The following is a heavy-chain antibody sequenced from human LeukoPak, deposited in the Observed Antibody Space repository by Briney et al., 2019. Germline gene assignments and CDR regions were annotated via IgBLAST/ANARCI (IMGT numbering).Heavy chain of an antibody. CDR2: ISSSSTTI. D-gene: IGHD2-15*01. J-gene: IGHJ4*02. CDR3: ALRRGGCSGGTCYQYFDY. Sequence: PGGSLRLSCAASGFTFSSYSINWVRQGQGMGLERVSYISSSSTTIYYADSVKGRFTISRDNAKNSLYLQMDSLGAEDTAVYYCALRRGGCSGGTCYQYFDYWGQGTLVTVSS. CDR1: GFTFSSYS. V-gene: IGHV3-48*04.